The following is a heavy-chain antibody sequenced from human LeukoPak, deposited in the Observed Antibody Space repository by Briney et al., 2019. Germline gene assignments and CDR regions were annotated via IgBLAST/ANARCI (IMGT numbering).Heavy chain of an antibody. CDR2: IYRSGST. CDR1: GFTFSSYA. V-gene: IGHV3-53*01. CDR3: ARDSGHDAFDI. J-gene: IGHJ3*02. Sequence: GGSLRLSCAASGFTFSSYAMSWFRQAPGKGLEWVSVIYRSGSTYYADSVKGRFTISRDNSKNTLYLQMNRLRAEDTAVYYCARDSGHDAFDIWGQGTMVTVSS.